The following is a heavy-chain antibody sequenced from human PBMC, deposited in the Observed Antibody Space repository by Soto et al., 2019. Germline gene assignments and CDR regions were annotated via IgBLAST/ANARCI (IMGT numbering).Heavy chain of an antibody. V-gene: IGHV1-2*04. D-gene: IGHD5-12*01. CDR2: INPNSGVT. CDR3: ARESGGATATLDYYYFYMDV. CDR1: GDTFNDYY. Sequence: QVQLVQSGAEVTKPGASVTVSCRSSGDTFNDYYIHWVRQAPGQELECMGWINPNSGVTKYAQKFQGWVSMTRDTSIRTVYMQLSRLRSDDTAVYYCARESGGATATLDYYYFYMDVWGTGTTVTVSS. J-gene: IGHJ6*03.